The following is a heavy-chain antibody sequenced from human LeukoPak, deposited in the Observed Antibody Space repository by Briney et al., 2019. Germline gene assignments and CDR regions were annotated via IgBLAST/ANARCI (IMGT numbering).Heavy chain of an antibody. Sequence: ASVKVSCKASGGTFSSYAISWVRQAPGQGLEWMGGIIPIFGTANYAQKFQGRVTITTDESTSTAYMELSSLRSEDTAVYYCATLASGSSRYYYYMDVWGKGTTVTVSS. V-gene: IGHV1-69*05. D-gene: IGHD6-13*01. J-gene: IGHJ6*03. CDR3: ATLASGSSRYYYYMDV. CDR2: IIPIFGTA. CDR1: GGTFSSYA.